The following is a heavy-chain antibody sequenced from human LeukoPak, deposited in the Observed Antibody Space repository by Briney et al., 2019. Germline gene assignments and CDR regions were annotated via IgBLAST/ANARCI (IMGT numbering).Heavy chain of an antibody. CDR1: GFTFSSYS. CDR2: ISSSSSTI. CDR3: ARDRRAKDSSSWSYS. D-gene: IGHD6-13*01. Sequence: GGSLRLSCAASGFTFSSYSMNWVRQAPGKGLEWVSYISSSSSTIYYADSVKGRFIISRDNAKNSLYLQMNSLRDEDTAVYYCARDRRAKDSSSWSYSWGQGTLVTVSS. J-gene: IGHJ4*02. V-gene: IGHV3-48*02.